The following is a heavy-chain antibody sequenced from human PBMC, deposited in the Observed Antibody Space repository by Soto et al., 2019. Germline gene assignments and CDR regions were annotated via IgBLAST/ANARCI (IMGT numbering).Heavy chain of an antibody. V-gene: IGHV4-31*03. CDR1: GGSITGGGYY. CDR3: ARAWTAAAGWANWFDL. J-gene: IGHJ5*02. CDR2: IHYSGTT. Sequence: QVQLQESGPGLVEPSQTLSLTCTVSGGSITGGGYYWSLIRQHPGKGLEWIGYIHYSGTTYYNPSAKCRLTISVVPAKSRFSLALSSVTAADTAVYYCARAWTAAAGWANWFDLWGQGTLVTVSS. D-gene: IGHD6-13*01.